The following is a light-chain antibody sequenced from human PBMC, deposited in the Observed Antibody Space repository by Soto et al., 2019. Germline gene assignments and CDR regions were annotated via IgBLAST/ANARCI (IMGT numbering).Light chain of an antibody. V-gene: IGKV3-11*01. J-gene: IGKJ3*01. CDR3: QQRSNWPPVFT. Sequence: EIVLTQSPATLSLSPGERATLSCRASQSVSSYLAWYQQKPGQAPRRLIYDASNRATGIPARFSGSGSGTDFTLTISSLEPEDFAVYYWQQRSNWPPVFTFGPGTKVDIK. CDR1: QSVSSY. CDR2: DAS.